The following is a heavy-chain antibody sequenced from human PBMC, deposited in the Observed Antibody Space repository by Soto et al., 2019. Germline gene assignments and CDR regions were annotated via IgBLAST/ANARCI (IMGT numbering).Heavy chain of an antibody. Sequence: PGGSLRLSCAASGFTVSSNYAMTWVRQAPGKGLEWVSTISGGGSITYYADSLKGRFTISRDNSKNTLYLQINSLRAEDTAVYYCAKTIRGGYSSSWYYFDYWGQGTLVTVSS. J-gene: IGHJ4*02. D-gene: IGHD6-13*01. CDR3: AKTIRGGYSSSWYYFDY. V-gene: IGHV3-23*01. CDR1: GFTVSSNYA. CDR2: ISGGGSIT.